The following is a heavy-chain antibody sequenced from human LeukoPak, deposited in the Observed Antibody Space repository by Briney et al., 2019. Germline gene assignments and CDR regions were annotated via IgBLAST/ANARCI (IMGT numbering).Heavy chain of an antibody. J-gene: IGHJ6*02. Sequence: SVKVSCKASGGTFSSYAISWVRQAPGQGLEWMGGIIPIFGTANYAQKFQGRVTITADESTSTAYMELSSLRSEDTAVYYCARGTTITTNYYYGMDVWGQGTTVTVSS. CDR3: ARGTTITTNYYYGMDV. CDR2: IIPIFGTA. D-gene: IGHD4-11*01. CDR1: GGTFSSYA. V-gene: IGHV1-69*13.